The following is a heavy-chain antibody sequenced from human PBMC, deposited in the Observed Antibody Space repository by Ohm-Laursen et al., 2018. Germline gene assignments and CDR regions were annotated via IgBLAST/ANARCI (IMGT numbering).Heavy chain of an antibody. CDR1: GFTFTNAW. D-gene: IGHD6-13*01. CDR2: IKSKSDGGTT. V-gene: IGHV3-15*01. Sequence: SLRLSCAASGFTFTNAWMSWVRQAPGKGLEWVALIKSKSDGGTTHYAAPVKGRFTISREDSKNTLYLQMNSLKTEDTAMYYCIHISATGVYWGQGTLVTVSS. CDR3: IHISATGVY. J-gene: IGHJ4*02.